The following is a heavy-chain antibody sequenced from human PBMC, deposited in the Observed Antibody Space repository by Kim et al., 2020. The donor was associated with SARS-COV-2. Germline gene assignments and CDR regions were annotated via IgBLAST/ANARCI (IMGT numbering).Heavy chain of an antibody. Sequence: SETLSLTCTVSGGSISSGGYYWSWIRQHPGKGLEWIGYIYYSGSTYYNPSLKSRVTISVDTSKNQFSLKLSSVTAADTAVYYCARETPGCSSTSCYGEGGTFDYWGQGTLVTVSS. D-gene: IGHD2-2*01. J-gene: IGHJ4*02. CDR1: GGSISSGGYY. CDR2: IYYSGST. V-gene: IGHV4-31*03. CDR3: ARETPGCSSTSCYGEGGTFDY.